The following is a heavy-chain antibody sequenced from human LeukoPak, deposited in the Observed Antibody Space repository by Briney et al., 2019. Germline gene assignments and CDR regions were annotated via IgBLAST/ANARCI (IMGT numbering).Heavy chain of an antibody. CDR3: ARTKYYYDSSGYYYSYPFDY. CDR1: GGSISSSSYY. J-gene: IGHJ4*02. D-gene: IGHD3-22*01. V-gene: IGHV4-39*01. Sequence: SETLSLTCTVSGGSISSSSYYWGWIRQPPGKGLEWIGSIYYSGSTYYNPSLKSRATISVDTSKNQFSLKLSSVTAADTAVYYCARTKYYYDSSGYYYSYPFDYWGQGTLVTVSS. CDR2: IYYSGST.